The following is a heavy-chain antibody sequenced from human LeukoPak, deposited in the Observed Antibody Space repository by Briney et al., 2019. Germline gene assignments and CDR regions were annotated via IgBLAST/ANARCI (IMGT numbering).Heavy chain of an antibody. J-gene: IGHJ6*03. V-gene: IGHV4-34*01. D-gene: IGHD2-15*01. CDR3: ARGGRIVAEGSYYYYMDV. CDR2: INHSGST. Sequence: SETLSLTCAVYGGSFSGYYWSWIRQPPGKGLEWIGEINHSGSTYYSPSLKSRVTISVDTSKNQFSLKLSSVTAADTAVYYCARGGRIVAEGSYYYYMDVWGKGTTVTVSS. CDR1: GGSFSGYY.